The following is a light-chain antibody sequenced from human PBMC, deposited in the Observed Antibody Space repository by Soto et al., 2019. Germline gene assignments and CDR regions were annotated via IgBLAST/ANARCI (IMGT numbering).Light chain of an antibody. CDR3: QQSYSSPPT. J-gene: IGKJ1*01. CDR2: AAS. V-gene: IGKV1-9*01. CDR1: QGISSY. Sequence: DIQLTQSPSXLXAXXGXXXTXXCRASQGISSYLAWYQQKPGKAPKLLIYAASTLQSGVPSRFSGSGSGTEFTLTISSLQPEDFATYYCQQSYSSPPTFGQGTKVDI.